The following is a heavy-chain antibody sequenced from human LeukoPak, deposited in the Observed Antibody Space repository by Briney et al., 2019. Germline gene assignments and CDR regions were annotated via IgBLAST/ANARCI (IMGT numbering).Heavy chain of an antibody. CDR3: ARVPPDYYDSSGYFDY. Sequence: GESLKISCKGSGYNFANDWIGWVRQMPGKGLEWMGIIYPGDSDTRYSPSFQGQVTISADKSISTAYLQWSSLKASDTAMYYCARVPPDYYDSSGYFDYWGQGTLVTVSS. V-gene: IGHV5-51*01. D-gene: IGHD3-22*01. J-gene: IGHJ4*02. CDR1: GYNFANDW. CDR2: IYPGDSDT.